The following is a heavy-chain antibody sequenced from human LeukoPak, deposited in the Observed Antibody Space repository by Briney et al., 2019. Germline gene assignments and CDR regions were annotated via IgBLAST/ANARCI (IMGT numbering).Heavy chain of an antibody. V-gene: IGHV3-23*01. CDR1: GFTFSNYA. J-gene: IGHJ6*02. CDR2: ISGSGDST. D-gene: IGHD3-16*01. Sequence: PGGSLRLSCEASGFTFSNYAMTWVRQAPGKGLEWVSGISGSGDSTYYADSVKGRFTISRDNPKNTLYLQMNSLRAEDTAVYYCVPRSGGMDVWGQGTTVIVSS. CDR3: VPRSGGMDV.